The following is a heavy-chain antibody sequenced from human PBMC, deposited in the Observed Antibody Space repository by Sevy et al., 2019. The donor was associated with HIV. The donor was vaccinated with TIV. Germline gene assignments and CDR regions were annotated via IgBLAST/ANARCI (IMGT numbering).Heavy chain of an antibody. V-gene: IGHV4-59*08. CDR2: IYYSGST. CDR1: GGSISSYY. J-gene: IGHJ4*02. CDR3: ARHSTIEDFDY. Sequence: SESLSLTCTVSGGSISSYYWNWIRQPPGKGLEWIGYIYYSGSTNYNPSLKSRVTISVDTSKNQFSLKLSSVTAADTAVYYCARHSTIEDFDYWGQGTLVTVSS. D-gene: IGHD5-12*01.